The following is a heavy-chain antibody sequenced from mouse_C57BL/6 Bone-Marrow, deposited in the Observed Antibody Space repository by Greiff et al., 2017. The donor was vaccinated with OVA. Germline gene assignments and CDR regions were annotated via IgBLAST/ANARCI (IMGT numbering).Heavy chain of an antibody. Sequence: QVQLQQPGAELVMPGASVKLSCKASGYTFTSYWMHWVKQRPGQGLEWIGEIDPSDSYTNYNQKFTGKSTLTVDKSSSTAYMQLSSLTSEDSAVYYCARDGYYGAYWGQGTLVTVSA. CDR2: IDPSDSYT. CDR1: GYTFTSYW. D-gene: IGHD2-3*01. J-gene: IGHJ3*01. V-gene: IGHV1-69*01. CDR3: ARDGYYGAY.